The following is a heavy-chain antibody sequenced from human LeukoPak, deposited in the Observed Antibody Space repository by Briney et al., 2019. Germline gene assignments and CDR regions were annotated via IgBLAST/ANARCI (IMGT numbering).Heavy chain of an antibody. CDR1: GFTFSIYA. V-gene: IGHV3-23*01. CDR2: ISGSGGST. CDR3: AKERGVVVVAATASY. D-gene: IGHD2-15*01. Sequence: GGSLRLSCAVSGFTFSIYAMSWVRQAPGKGLEWVSTISGSGGSTYYADSVKGRFTISRDNSKNTLYLQMNSLRAEDTAVYYCAKERGVVVVAATASYWGQGTLVTVSS. J-gene: IGHJ4*02.